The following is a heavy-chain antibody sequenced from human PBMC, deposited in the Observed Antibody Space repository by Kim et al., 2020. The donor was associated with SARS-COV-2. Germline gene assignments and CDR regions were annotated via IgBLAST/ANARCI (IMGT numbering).Heavy chain of an antibody. V-gene: IGHV1-18*04. D-gene: IGHD3-22*01. J-gene: IGHJ4*02. CDR1: GYTFTSYG. Sequence: ASEKVSCKASGYTFTSYGISWVRQAPGQGLEWMGWISAYNGNTNYAQKLQGRVTMTTDTSTSTAYMELRSLRSDDTAVYYCARDRRVYYYDSSGYYGIDYWGQGTLVTVSS. CDR2: ISAYNGNT. CDR3: ARDRRVYYYDSSGYYGIDY.